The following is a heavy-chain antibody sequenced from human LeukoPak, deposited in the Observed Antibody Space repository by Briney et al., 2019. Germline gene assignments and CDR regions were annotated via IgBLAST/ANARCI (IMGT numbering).Heavy chain of an antibody. CDR1: GGSFSGYC. Sequence: SSETLSLTCAVYGGSFSGYCWSWLRQPPGKGLEWIGEINHSGSTNYNPSLKSRITISVDTSKNQFSLEVISVTAADTAVYYCARKASIRGGFHWGQGTLVTVSS. J-gene: IGHJ4*02. D-gene: IGHD2-2*01. CDR2: INHSGST. V-gene: IGHV4-34*01. CDR3: ARKASIRGGFH.